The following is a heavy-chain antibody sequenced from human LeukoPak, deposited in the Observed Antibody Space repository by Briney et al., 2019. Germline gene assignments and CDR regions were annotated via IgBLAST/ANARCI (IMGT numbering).Heavy chain of an antibody. J-gene: IGHJ6*03. V-gene: IGHV3-21*01. Sequence: GGSLRLSCAASGFTFDTYNFNWVRQAPGKGLKWVATIRSYSSYIHYADSVKGRFIISRDDAKKSMYLQMNSLRVEDTAVYFCARYSEVYYYVDVWGTGTTVTVSS. D-gene: IGHD2-21*01. CDR2: IRSYSSYI. CDR3: ARYSEVYYYVDV. CDR1: GFTFDTYN.